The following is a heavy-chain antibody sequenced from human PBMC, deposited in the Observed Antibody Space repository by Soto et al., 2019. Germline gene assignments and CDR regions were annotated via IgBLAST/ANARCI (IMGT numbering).Heavy chain of an antibody. Sequence: PGGSLRLSCAASGFTFSSYAMHWVRQAPGKGLEWVAVISYDGSNKYYADPVKGRFTISRDNSKNTLYLQMNSLRAEDTAVYYCAKDKGSYLDYWGQGTLVTVSS. CDR3: AKDKGSYLDY. J-gene: IGHJ4*02. D-gene: IGHD1-26*01. CDR1: GFTFSSYA. CDR2: ISYDGSNK. V-gene: IGHV3-30-3*01.